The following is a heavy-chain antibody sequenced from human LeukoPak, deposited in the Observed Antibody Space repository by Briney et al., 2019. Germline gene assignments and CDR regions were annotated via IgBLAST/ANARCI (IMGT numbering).Heavy chain of an antibody. Sequence: GSLRLSCAASGFTFRNYVIHWVRQAPGKGLEWVAVTSSDLNVKLYADSAKGRFTISRDNSRNTLFLQMNNLRPEDTALYYCARGGTPPTKMTVFGVVIIDWGQGTLVTVSS. V-gene: IGHV3-30-3*01. J-gene: IGHJ4*02. D-gene: IGHD3-3*01. CDR2: TSSDLNVK. CDR3: ARGGTPPTKMTVFGVVIID. CDR1: GFTFRNYV.